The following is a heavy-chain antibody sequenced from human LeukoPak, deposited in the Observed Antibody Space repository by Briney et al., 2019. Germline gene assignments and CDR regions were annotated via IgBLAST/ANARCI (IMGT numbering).Heavy chain of an antibody. CDR1: GGSISSSSYY. Sequence: SETLSLTCTVSGGSISSSSYYWGWIRQPPGKGLEWIGSIYYSGSTYYNPSLKSRVTISVDTSKNQFSLKLSSVTAADTAVYYCARVLLLYYFDYWGQGTLVTVSS. CDR3: ARVLLLYYFDY. J-gene: IGHJ4*02. V-gene: IGHV4-39*07. D-gene: IGHD3-10*01. CDR2: IYYSGST.